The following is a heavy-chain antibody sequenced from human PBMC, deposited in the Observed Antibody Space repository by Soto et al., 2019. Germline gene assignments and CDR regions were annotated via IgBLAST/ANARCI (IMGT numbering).Heavy chain of an antibody. Sequence: PGGSLRLSCAASGFTFGSYAMHWVRQAPGKGLEWVAVISYDGSNKYYADSVKGRFTISRDNSKNTLYLQMNSLRAEDTAVYYCARGGYSGSYLYYYYYGMDVWGQGTTVTASS. V-gene: IGHV3-30-3*01. CDR2: ISYDGSNK. CDR3: ARGGYSGSYLYYYYYGMDV. D-gene: IGHD1-26*01. J-gene: IGHJ6*02. CDR1: GFTFGSYA.